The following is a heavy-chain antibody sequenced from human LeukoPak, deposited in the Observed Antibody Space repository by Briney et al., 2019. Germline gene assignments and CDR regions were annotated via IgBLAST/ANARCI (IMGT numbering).Heavy chain of an antibody. J-gene: IGHJ4*02. D-gene: IGHD5-24*01. V-gene: IGHV3-9*01. CDR1: GFIFNDYA. Sequence: GGSLRLSCAASGFIFNDYAMHWVRQAPGRGLEWVSVINWSSRSIGYADSVKGRFTISRDNSKNTLYLQMNSLRAEDTAVYYCASDLRRDDPYYFDYWGQGTLVTVSS. CDR2: INWSSRSI. CDR3: ASDLRRDDPYYFDY.